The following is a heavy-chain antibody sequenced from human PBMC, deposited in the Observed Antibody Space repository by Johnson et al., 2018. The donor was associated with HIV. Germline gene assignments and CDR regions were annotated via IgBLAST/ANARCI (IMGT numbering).Heavy chain of an antibody. Sequence: VQVVESGGDLVQPGGSLRLSCAASGFTVSNNYMNWVRQAPGKGLEWVSVIHSGGNTFYADSVKGRFAISRDNSKNTLYLQMNSRRVEDTAVYYCARGITARGTFDSWGQGTMVTVSS. J-gene: IGHJ3*02. CDR3: ARGITARGTFDS. CDR2: IHSGGNT. D-gene: IGHD1-14*01. CDR1: GFTVSNNY. V-gene: IGHV3-66*02.